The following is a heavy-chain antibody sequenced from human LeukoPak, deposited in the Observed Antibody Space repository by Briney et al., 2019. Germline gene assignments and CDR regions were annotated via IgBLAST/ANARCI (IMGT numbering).Heavy chain of an antibody. Sequence: PVASVNVSCKASGYTFTSYDINWVRQATGQGLEWMGWMNPNSGNTGYAQKFQGRVTMTRDTSISTAYMELSSLRSEDTAVYYCARGSYSSGWYEVDYWGQGTLVTVSS. CDR1: GYTFTSYD. CDR2: MNPNSGNT. CDR3: ARGSYSSGWYEVDY. D-gene: IGHD6-19*01. J-gene: IGHJ4*02. V-gene: IGHV1-8*01.